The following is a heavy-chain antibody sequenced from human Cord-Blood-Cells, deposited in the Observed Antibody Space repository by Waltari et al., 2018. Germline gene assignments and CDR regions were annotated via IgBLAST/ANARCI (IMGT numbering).Heavy chain of an antibody. V-gene: IGHV4-34*01. Sequence: QVQLQQWGAGLLKPSETLSLTCAVYGGSFSGYYWSWIRQPPGTGLGWIGEINHSGSTNYNPSLKSRVTISVDTSKNQFSLKLSSVTAADTAVYYCARLRGYCSGGSCYSYYYYGMDVWGQGTTVTVSS. D-gene: IGHD2-15*01. CDR3: ARLRGYCSGGSCYSYYYYGMDV. CDR2: INHSGST. CDR1: GGSFSGYY. J-gene: IGHJ6*02.